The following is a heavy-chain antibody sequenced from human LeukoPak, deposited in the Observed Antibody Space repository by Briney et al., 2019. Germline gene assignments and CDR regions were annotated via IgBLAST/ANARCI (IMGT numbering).Heavy chain of an antibody. D-gene: IGHD4-23*01. CDR2: IYADFDP. J-gene: IGHJ4*02. CDR1: GYTFDTYY. V-gene: IGHV5-51*01. Sequence: GESLKISCQGYGYTFDTYYIAWVRQMPGKGLEWMGIIYADFDPTYSPSFEGQVTISVDKSINTAYLQWSSLKASDTAIYYCARHLPSGGNSWASVDYWGQGTLVTVSS. CDR3: ARHLPSGGNSWASVDY.